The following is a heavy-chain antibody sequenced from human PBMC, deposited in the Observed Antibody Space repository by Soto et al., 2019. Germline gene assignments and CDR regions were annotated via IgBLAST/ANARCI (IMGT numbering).Heavy chain of an antibody. V-gene: IGHV3-23*01. CDR3: AKDHPGIAAAAYYFDY. D-gene: IGHD6-13*01. CDR2: ISGSGGST. CDR1: GFSFSIYA. Sequence: GGSLRLSCAASGFSFSIYAMSWVRQAPGKGLEWVSAISGSGGSTYYADSVKGRFTISRDNSKNTLYLQMNSLRAEDTAVYYCAKDHPGIAAAAYYFDYWGQGTLVTVSS. J-gene: IGHJ4*02.